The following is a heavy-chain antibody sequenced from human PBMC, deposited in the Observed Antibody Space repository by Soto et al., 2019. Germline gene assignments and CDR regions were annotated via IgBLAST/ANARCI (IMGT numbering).Heavy chain of an antibody. J-gene: IGHJ4*02. CDR3: ARDWTDSSGWDSVNDY. D-gene: IGHD6-19*01. CDR1: GFTFSSYG. CDR2: IWYDGSNK. V-gene: IGHV3-33*01. Sequence: GGSLRLSCAASGFTFSSYGMHWVRQAPGKGLEWVAVIWYDGSNKYYADSVKGRFTISRDNSKNTLYLQMNSLRAEDTAVYYCARDWTDSSGWDSVNDYWGQGTLVTVSS.